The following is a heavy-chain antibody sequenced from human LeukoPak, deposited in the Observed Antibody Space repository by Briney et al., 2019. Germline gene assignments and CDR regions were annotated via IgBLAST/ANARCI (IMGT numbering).Heavy chain of an antibody. V-gene: IGHV4-30-4*08. CDR1: GGSISSGDYY. D-gene: IGHD3-3*01. CDR3: ARTVLRFLEWLPPRPYYYYMDV. J-gene: IGHJ6*03. Sequence: SQTLSLTCTVSGGSISSGDYYWSWIRQPPGKGLEGIGDIYYSGSTYYNPSLKSRVTISVDTSKNQFSLKLSSVTAADTAVYYCARTVLRFLEWLPPRPYYYYMDVWGKGTTVTVSS. CDR2: IYYSGST.